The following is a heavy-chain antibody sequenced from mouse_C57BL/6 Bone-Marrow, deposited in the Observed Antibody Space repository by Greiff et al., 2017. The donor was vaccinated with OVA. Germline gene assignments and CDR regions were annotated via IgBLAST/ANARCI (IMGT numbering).Heavy chain of an antibody. Sequence: EVHLVESGGGLVQPGGSLKLSCAASGFTFSDYYMYWVRQTPEKRLEWVAYISNGGGSTYYPDTVKGRFTISRDNAKNTLYLQMSRLKSEDTAMYYCARHGYYGSSANYFDYWDQGTTLTVSS. V-gene: IGHV5-12*01. CDR2: ISNGGGST. J-gene: IGHJ2*01. CDR3: ARHGYYGSSANYFDY. CDR1: GFTFSDYY. D-gene: IGHD1-1*01.